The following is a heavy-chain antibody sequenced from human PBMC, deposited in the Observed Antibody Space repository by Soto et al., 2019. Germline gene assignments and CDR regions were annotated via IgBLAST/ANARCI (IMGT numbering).Heavy chain of an antibody. V-gene: IGHV3-9*01. D-gene: IGHD6-13*01. J-gene: IGHJ4*02. CDR2: ISWNSGSI. CDR1: GFTFDDYA. Sequence: GGSLRLCCAASGFTFDDYAMHWVRQAPGKGLEWVSGISWNSGSIGHADSVKGRFTISRDNAKNSLYLQMNSLRAEDTALYYCAKDITRRSSSWYNFDYWGQGTLVTVSS. CDR3: AKDITRRSSSWYNFDY.